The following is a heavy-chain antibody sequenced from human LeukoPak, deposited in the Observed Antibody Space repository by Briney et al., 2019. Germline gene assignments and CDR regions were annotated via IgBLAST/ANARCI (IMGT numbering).Heavy chain of an antibody. J-gene: IGHJ4*02. V-gene: IGHV3-48*03. CDR1: GFSFSTFE. CDR3: ATRVV. CDR2: ISDRGSTM. Sequence: PGESLRLSCVASGFSFSTFEMNWVRQAPGKGLEWISYISDRGSTMYYADSVKGRFTISRDNARNSLYLQMSSLRAEDTAVYYCATRVVRGQGTLVTVSS.